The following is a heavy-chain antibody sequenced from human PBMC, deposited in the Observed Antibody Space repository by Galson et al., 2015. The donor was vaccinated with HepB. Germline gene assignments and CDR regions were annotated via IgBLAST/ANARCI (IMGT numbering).Heavy chain of an antibody. CDR2: ISYDGSNK. CDR3: VTGGGGSGSYYRGYY. CDR1: GFTFSSYS. J-gene: IGHJ4*02. V-gene: IGHV3-30*01. D-gene: IGHD3-10*01. Sequence: SLRLSCAASGFTFSSYSMHWVRQAPGKGLEWVAVISYDGSNKYYADSVKGRFTISRDNSENTLYLQMNSLRAEDTAVYYCVTGGGGSGSYYRGYYWGQGTLVTVYS.